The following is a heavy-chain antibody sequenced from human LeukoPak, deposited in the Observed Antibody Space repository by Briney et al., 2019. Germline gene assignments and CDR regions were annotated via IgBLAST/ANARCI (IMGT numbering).Heavy chain of an antibody. CDR2: ISRSGVAT. J-gene: IGHJ4*02. V-gene: IGHV3-23*01. CDR1: GFTFTSFA. D-gene: IGHD3-22*01. Sequence: GGSLRLSCAASGFTFTSFAMSWVRQAPGKGLEWVSTISRSGVATYYANSVKGRFTISRDNSKNTVYLQMNSLRAEDTALYHCARVKSSGYYGGGDDYWGQGTLVTVSS. CDR3: ARVKSSGYYGGGDDY.